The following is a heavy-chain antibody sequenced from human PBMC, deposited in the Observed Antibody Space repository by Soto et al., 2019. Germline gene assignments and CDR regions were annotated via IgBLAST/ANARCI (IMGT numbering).Heavy chain of an antibody. V-gene: IGHV1-3*01. J-gene: IGHJ4*02. D-gene: IGHD4-17*01. CDR1: GYTFTSYA. CDR2: INAGNGNT. Sequence: GASVKVSCKASGYTFTSYAMHWVRQAPGQRLEWMGWINAGNGNTKYSQKFQGRVTITRDTSASTAYMELSSLRSEDTAVYYCARDLSGFPDGDYAFDYWGQGTLVTVSS. CDR3: ARDLSGFPDGDYAFDY.